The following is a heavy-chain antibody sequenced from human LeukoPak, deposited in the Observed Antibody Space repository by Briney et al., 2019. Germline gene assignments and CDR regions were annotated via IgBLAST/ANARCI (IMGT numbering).Heavy chain of an antibody. D-gene: IGHD1-20*01. Sequence: GGSLRLSCAASGFTVSNNYMSWGRQAPGKGLEWGSIIYSDGSTYYADSVKGRFTISRDTSMNTLYLQMSSLRAEDTAVYYCARTITGHQLDYFDYWGQGTLVTVSS. J-gene: IGHJ4*02. V-gene: IGHV3-53*01. CDR3: ARTITGHQLDYFDY. CDR1: GFTVSNNY. CDR2: IYSDGST.